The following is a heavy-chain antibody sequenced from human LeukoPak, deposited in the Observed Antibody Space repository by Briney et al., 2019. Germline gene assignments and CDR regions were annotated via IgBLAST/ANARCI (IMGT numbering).Heavy chain of an antibody. J-gene: IGHJ3*02. CDR3: ARGYGGRRPDALDI. V-gene: IGHV4-59*01. CDR1: GGSLSSYY. Sequence: SETLSLTCTVSGGSLSSYYWSWIRQPPGKGLEWIGYIYYSGSTNYNPSLKSRVTISVDTSKNQFSPKLSSVTAADTAVYYCARGYGGRRPDALDIWGQGTMVTVSS. D-gene: IGHD4-23*01. CDR2: IYYSGST.